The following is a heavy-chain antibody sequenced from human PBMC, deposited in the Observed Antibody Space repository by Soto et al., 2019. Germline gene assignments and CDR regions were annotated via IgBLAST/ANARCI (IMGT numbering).Heavy chain of an antibody. Sequence: PSLPLSVTWTVLYGSFGGHYWSWIRKTPGKGLEWIGEINHSVSTNYNPSLKSRVTISVDTSKNQFSLKLSSVTAADTAVYYCASFPSSASEYWGQGTLVTVSS. V-gene: IGHV4-34*01. CDR3: ASFPSSASEY. CDR1: YGSFGGHY. D-gene: IGHD6-6*01. CDR2: INHSVST. J-gene: IGHJ4*02.